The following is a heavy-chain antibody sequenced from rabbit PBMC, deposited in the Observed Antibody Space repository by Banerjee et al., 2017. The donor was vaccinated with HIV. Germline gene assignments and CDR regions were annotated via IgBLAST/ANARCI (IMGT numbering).Heavy chain of an antibody. Sequence: QEQLEESGGALVKPGGTLTLTCKASGIDFSGQFYMCWVRQAPGKGLELIACIYAASGGSAWYATWAKGRFTISRHNAQNTLYLQLNSLTAADTATYFCARDAAGREDFNLWGPGTLVTVS. CDR3: ARDAAGREDFNL. CDR2: IYAASGGSA. D-gene: IGHD4-2*01. V-gene: IGHV1S43*01. J-gene: IGHJ4*01. CDR1: GIDFSGQFY.